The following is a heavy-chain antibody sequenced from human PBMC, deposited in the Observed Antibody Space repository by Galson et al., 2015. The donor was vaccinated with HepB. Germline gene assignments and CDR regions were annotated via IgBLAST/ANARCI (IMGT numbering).Heavy chain of an antibody. Sequence: PALVKPTQTLTLTCTFSGFSLSTSGMCVSWIRQPPGKALEWLARIDWDDDKYYSTSLKTRLTIPKDTSKNQVVLTMTNMDPVDTATYYCARMGATLGDYYYYGMDVWGQGTTVTVSS. V-gene: IGHV2-70*11. J-gene: IGHJ6*02. CDR2: IDWDDDK. CDR1: GFSLSTSGMC. CDR3: ARMGATLGDYYYYGMDV. D-gene: IGHD1-26*01.